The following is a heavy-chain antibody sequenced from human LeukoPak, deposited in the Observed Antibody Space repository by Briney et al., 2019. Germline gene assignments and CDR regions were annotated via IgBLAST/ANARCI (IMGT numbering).Heavy chain of an antibody. D-gene: IGHD3-9*01. V-gene: IGHV3-21*01. CDR2: ISSSSSYI. J-gene: IGHJ3*02. CDR1: GFTFSSYS. Sequence: GGSLRLSCAASGFTFSSYSMNWVRQAPGKGLEWVSSISSSSSYIYYADPVKGRFTISRDNSKNTLYLQMNSLRAEDTAVYYCARRYFDWYPNAFDIWGQGTMVTVSS. CDR3: ARRYFDWYPNAFDI.